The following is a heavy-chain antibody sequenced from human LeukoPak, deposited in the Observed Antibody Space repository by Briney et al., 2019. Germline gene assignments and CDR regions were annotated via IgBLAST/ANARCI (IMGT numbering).Heavy chain of an antibody. V-gene: IGHV4-59*01. J-gene: IGHJ4*02. Sequence: SETLSLTCTVSGGSISNYYWNWIRQPPGKGLEWIGYIYYTGSTNYNPSLKSRVTISVATSKNQFSLQLTSVTAADTAVYYCASTRSRYNAYWGQGILVTVSS. CDR1: GGSISNYY. D-gene: IGHD3-9*01. CDR2: IYYTGST. CDR3: ASTRSRYNAY.